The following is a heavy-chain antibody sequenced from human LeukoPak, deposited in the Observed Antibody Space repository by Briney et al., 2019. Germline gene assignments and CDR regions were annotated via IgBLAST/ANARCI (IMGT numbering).Heavy chain of an antibody. J-gene: IGHJ3*02. Sequence: ETLSLTCAVYGGSFSGYYWSWIRQPPGKGLEWIGEINHSGSTNYNPSLKSRVTISVDTSKNQFSLKLSSVTAADTAVYYCARIGYCSGGSCLDAFDIWGQGTMVTVSS. CDR1: GGSFSGYY. CDR3: ARIGYCSGGSCLDAFDI. D-gene: IGHD2-15*01. V-gene: IGHV4-34*01. CDR2: INHSGST.